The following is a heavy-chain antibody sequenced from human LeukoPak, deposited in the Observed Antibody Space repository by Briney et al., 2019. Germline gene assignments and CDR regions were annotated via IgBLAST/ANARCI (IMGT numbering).Heavy chain of an antibody. V-gene: IGHV4-30-4*01. Sequence: PSETLSLTCAVSGGSISSGDYYWSWIRQPPGKGLEWIGYIYYSGSTYYNPSLKSRVTISVDKSKNQFSLKLSSVTAADTAVYYCASGPLFDYGDYMGFDYWGQGTLVTVSS. CDR1: GGSISSGDYY. CDR2: IYYSGST. J-gene: IGHJ4*02. CDR3: ASGPLFDYGDYMGFDY. D-gene: IGHD4-17*01.